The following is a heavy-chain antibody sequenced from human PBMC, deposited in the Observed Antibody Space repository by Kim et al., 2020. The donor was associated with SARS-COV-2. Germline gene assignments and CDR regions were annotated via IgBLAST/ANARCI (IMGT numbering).Heavy chain of an antibody. Sequence: SETLSLTCTVSGGSISSSSYYWGWIRQPPGKGLEWIGSIYYSGSTYYNPSLKSRVTISVDTSKNQFSLKLSSVTAADTAVYYCARDRAIGTTLTPGYYYGMDVWGQGTTVTVSS. V-gene: IGHV4-39*07. D-gene: IGHD1-1*01. J-gene: IGHJ6*02. CDR1: GGSISSSSYY. CDR3: ARDRAIGTTLTPGYYYGMDV. CDR2: IYYSGST.